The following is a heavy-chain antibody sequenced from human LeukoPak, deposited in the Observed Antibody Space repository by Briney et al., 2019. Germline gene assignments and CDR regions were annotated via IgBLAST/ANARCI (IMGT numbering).Heavy chain of an antibody. CDR1: GYTFTSYG. D-gene: IGHD5-12*01. Sequence: ASVKVSCKASGYTFTSYGISWVRQAPGQGLEWMGWISAYNGNTNYAQKLQGRVTMTTDTSTSTAYMELSSLRSEDTAVYYCARRSGYDWDFDYWGQGTLVTVSS. V-gene: IGHV1-18*01. CDR3: ARRSGYDWDFDY. CDR2: ISAYNGNT. J-gene: IGHJ4*02.